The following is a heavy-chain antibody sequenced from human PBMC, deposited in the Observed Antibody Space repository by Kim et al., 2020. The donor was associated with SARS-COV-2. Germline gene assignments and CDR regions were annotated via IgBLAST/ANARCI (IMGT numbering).Heavy chain of an antibody. CDR3: ARPFIAVIPAPIHY. V-gene: IGHV3-30*04. D-gene: IGHD2-2*02. CDR2: ISSDGSDE. J-gene: IGHJ4*02. CDR1: GFTFSRYT. Sequence: GGSLRLSCAASGFTFSRYTMHWVRQVPGKGLDWVAVISSDGSDENYADSVKGRFSVSRHNSKNTLYLQMNSLRAEDTAVYFCARPFIAVIPAPIHYWGQGTLVTVSS.